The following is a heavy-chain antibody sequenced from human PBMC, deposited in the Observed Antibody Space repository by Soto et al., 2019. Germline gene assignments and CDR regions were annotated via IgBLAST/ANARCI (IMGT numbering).Heavy chain of an antibody. CDR3: RFGDTRYYYGLDV. CDR2: IKSKTDGGTT. J-gene: IGHJ6*02. CDR1: GFTFSNAW. V-gene: IGHV3-15*01. D-gene: IGHD3-10*01. Sequence: EVQLVESGGGLVKPGGSLRLSCAASGFTFSNAWMSWVRQAPGKGLEWVGRIKSKTDGGTTDYAAPVKGRFTISRDDSKNTLYLQMNSLKTEDTAVYYCRFGDTRYYYGLDVWGQGTTVTVSS.